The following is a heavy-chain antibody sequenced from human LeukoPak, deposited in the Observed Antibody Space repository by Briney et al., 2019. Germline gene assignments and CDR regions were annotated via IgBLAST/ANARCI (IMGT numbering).Heavy chain of an antibody. Sequence: PSETLSLTCDISGDSGASSGSYYSGWFRQPPGKGLEWIGYVHSSGSTKYNSSLGSRVTISVDTSKNQFSLKLSSVTAAATAIYYCATYYDLTGSNLDYWGQGTLVTVSS. CDR2: VHSSGST. J-gene: IGHJ4*02. D-gene: IGHD3-16*01. CDR1: GDSGASSGSYY. CDR3: ATYYDLTGSNLDY. V-gene: IGHV4-61*01.